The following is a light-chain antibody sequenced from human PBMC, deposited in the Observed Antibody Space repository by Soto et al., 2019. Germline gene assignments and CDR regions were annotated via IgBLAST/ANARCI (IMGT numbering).Light chain of an antibody. CDR2: EVS. Sequence: QSVLTQPASVSGSPGQSITISCTAAATDVDDFYLVSWYQHHPGKAPKLIIYEVSHRPSGVSHRFSASTSANTASLTISGLQADDEADYYCGSYTSTTYVFGTGTKVTVL. J-gene: IGLJ1*01. CDR3: GSYTSTTYV. V-gene: IGLV2-14*01. CDR1: ATDVDDFYL.